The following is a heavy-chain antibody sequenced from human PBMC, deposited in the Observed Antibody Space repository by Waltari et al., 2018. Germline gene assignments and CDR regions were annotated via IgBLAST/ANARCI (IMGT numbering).Heavy chain of an antibody. Sequence: QVQLQESGPGLVKPSETLSLTCTVSGGSISSHYWSWIRQPPGKGLEWIGYIYYSGSNNYNPSLKSRVTISVDTSKNQFSLKLSSVTAADTAVYYCARALINWFDPWGQGTLVTVSS. V-gene: IGHV4-59*11. CDR1: GGSISSHY. CDR2: IYYSGSN. D-gene: IGHD3-10*01. J-gene: IGHJ5*02. CDR3: ARALINWFDP.